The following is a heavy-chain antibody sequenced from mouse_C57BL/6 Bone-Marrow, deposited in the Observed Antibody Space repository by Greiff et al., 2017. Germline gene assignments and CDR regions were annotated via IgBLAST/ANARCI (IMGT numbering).Heavy chain of an antibody. D-gene: IGHD1-1*01. CDR1: GYTFTSYW. V-gene: IGHV1-50*01. Sequence: QVQLQQPGAELVKPGASVKLSCKASGYTFTSYWMQWVKQRPGQGLEWIGELDPSDGYTNYNQKFKGKATLTVDTSSSTAYMQLSSLTSEDSAVYYCARGGLLLRGAWFAYWGQGTLVTVSA. J-gene: IGHJ3*01. CDR3: ARGGLLLRGAWFAY. CDR2: LDPSDGYT.